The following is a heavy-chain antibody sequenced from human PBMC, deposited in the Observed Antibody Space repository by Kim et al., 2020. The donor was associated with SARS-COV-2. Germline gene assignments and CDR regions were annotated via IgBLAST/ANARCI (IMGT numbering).Heavy chain of an antibody. CDR1: GGSISSYY. D-gene: IGHD2-21*02. V-gene: IGHV4-59*13. CDR2: SHYSGTT. CDR3: SRGAVCDGVDY. J-gene: IGHJ4*01. Sequence: SETLSLTCTVSGGSISSYYWSWIRQPPGKGLEWIGYSHYSGTTNYNPSLKSRLTISVDTSKNQFSLKLSSVTAADPAAYYCSRGAVCDGVDYWGHGT.